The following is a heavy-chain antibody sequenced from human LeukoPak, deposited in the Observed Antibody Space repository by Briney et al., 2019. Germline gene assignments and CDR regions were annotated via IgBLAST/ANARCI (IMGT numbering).Heavy chain of an antibody. CDR3: ARGRGSGLYFDY. D-gene: IGHD2-15*01. J-gene: IGHJ4*02. CDR1: GDSISSY. CDR2: ISYFGAT. V-gene: IGHV4-59*01. Sequence: PSETLSLTCTVSGDSISSYWSWIRQSPGKGLEWIGYISYFGATIYNPSLKSRVTTLLNTSKNQFSLKLRSMTAADTAVYYCARGRGSGLYFDYWGQGNLVTVSS.